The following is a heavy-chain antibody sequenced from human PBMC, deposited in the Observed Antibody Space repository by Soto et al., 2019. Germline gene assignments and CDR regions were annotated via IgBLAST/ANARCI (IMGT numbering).Heavy chain of an antibody. J-gene: IGHJ5*02. D-gene: IGHD2-15*01. CDR3: AGGQVDPLLPSRYNWFDP. Sequence: APVKVSCKASGYTFTSYGISWVRQAPGQGLEWMGWISAYNGNTNYAQKLQGRVTMTTDTSTSTAYMELRSLRSDDTAVYYCAGGQVDPLLPSRYNWFDPWGQGTLVTVSS. V-gene: IGHV1-18*01. CDR2: ISAYNGNT. CDR1: GYTFTSYG.